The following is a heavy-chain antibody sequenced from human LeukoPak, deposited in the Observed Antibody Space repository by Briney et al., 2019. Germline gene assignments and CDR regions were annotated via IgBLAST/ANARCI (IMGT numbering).Heavy chain of an antibody. CDR3: ARRIAVSATFDY. CDR1: GYSFTSYW. J-gene: IGHJ4*02. V-gene: IGHV5-51*01. CDR2: IYPGDSEA. Sequence: HGESLKISCKGSGYSFTSYWIALVRPMPGKGLEWMGIIYPGDSEARYSPSFQGQVTISADKSISTAYLQWSSLKASDTAMYYCARRIAVSATFDYWGQGTLVTVSS. D-gene: IGHD6-13*01.